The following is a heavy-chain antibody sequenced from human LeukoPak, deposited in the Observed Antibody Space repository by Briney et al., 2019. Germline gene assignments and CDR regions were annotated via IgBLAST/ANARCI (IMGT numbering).Heavy chain of an antibody. CDR3: ARVSPPPYSSGWYGNGQEYYFDY. D-gene: IGHD6-19*01. Sequence: PGGSLRLSCAASGFTFSRYWMSWVRQAPGKGLEWVSYISSSSSYTNYADSVKGRFTISRDNAKNSLYLQMNSLRAEDTAVYYCARVSPPPYSSGWYGNGQEYYFDYWGQGTLVTVSS. CDR2: ISSSSSYT. J-gene: IGHJ4*02. CDR1: GFTFSRYW. V-gene: IGHV3-11*05.